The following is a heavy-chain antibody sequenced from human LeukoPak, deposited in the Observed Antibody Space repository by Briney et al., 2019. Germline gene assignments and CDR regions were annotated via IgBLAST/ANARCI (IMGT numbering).Heavy chain of an antibody. Sequence: ETLSLTCTVSGGSISSSSYYWGWIRQPPGKGLEWVSAISGSGGSTYYADSVKGRFTISRDNSKNTLCLQMNSLRAEDTAVYYCAKDRGYSYGYETDYYYYVMDVWGQGTPVTVSS. J-gene: IGHJ6*02. CDR3: AKDRGYSYGYETDYYYYVMDV. V-gene: IGHV3-23*01. CDR2: ISGSGGST. CDR1: GGSISSSSYY. D-gene: IGHD5-18*01.